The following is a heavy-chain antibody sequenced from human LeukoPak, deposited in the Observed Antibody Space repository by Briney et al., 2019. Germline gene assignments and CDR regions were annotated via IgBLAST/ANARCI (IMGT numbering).Heavy chain of an antibody. V-gene: IGHV3-53*01. CDR2: IYTAGTT. CDR1: GFTLSSNF. CDR3: ARGPRGPARLDY. Sequence: GGSLRLSCVGSGFTLSSNFMSWVRQAPGEGLEWVSVIYTAGTTYYADSVKGRFTISRDNSKNTLYLQMNSLRAEDTAVYYCARGPRGPARLDYWGQGTLVTVSS. D-gene: IGHD3-10*01. J-gene: IGHJ4*02.